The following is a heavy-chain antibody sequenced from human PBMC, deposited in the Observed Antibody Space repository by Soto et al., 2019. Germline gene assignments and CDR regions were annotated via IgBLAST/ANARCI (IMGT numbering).Heavy chain of an antibody. J-gene: IGHJ4*02. CDR1: GFTFSSYS. Sequence: PGGSLRLSCAASGFTFSSYSMNWVRQAPGKGLEWVSSISSSSSYIYYADSVKGRFTISRDNAKNSLYLQMNSLRAEDTAVYYCARHTYYYDSSGPPAYWGQGTLVTVSS. CDR3: ARHTYYYDSSGPPAY. CDR2: ISSSSSYI. D-gene: IGHD3-22*01. V-gene: IGHV3-21*01.